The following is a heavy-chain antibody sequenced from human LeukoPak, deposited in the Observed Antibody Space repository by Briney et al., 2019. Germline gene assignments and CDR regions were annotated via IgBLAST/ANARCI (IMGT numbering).Heavy chain of an antibody. CDR1: GIIFSSNY. J-gene: IGHJ6*02. V-gene: IGHV3-66*01. Sequence: GGSLRLSCAASGIIFSSNYMSWVRQAPGKGLEWVAVLYRGGTTYYGDFVKGRFSISRDNSKNTLYLQMNSLRGEDTAVYYCAKDQSDGMDVWGQGTTVTVSS. CDR3: AKDQSDGMDV. CDR2: LYRGGTT.